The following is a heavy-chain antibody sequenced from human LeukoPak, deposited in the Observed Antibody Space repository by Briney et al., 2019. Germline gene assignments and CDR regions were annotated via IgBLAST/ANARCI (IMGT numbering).Heavy chain of an antibody. V-gene: IGHV1-69*05. CDR3: VYPNGYGAFDI. Sequence: SVKVSCKASGGTFSSYAISWVRQAPGQGLEWMGGIIPIFGTANYAQKFQGRVTITTDESTSTAYMELSSLRSDDTAVYYCVYPNGYGAFDIWGQGTMVTVSS. CDR2: IIPIFGTA. J-gene: IGHJ3*02. D-gene: IGHD3-22*01. CDR1: GGTFSSYA.